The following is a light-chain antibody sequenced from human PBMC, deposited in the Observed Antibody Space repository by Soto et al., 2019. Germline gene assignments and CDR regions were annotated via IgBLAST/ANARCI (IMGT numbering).Light chain of an antibody. CDR2: GAS. J-gene: IGKJ1*01. CDR3: QQYNNWPRWT. V-gene: IGKV3-15*01. Sequence: EIVMTQSPATLSVSPGERATLSCRASQSVSSNLAWYQQKPGQAPRLLIYGASTRATGIPARFSGSGSGTEFTLTISSLQSEDFAVYYCQQYNNWPRWTLGQWTKVEIK. CDR1: QSVSSN.